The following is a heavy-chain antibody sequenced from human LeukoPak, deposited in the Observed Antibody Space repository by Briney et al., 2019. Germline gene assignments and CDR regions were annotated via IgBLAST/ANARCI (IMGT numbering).Heavy chain of an antibody. V-gene: IGHV3-30*02. D-gene: IGHD3-3*01. CDR3: AKDLERGLFDY. CDR1: GFTFSAYG. Sequence: GGSLRLSCAASGFTFSAYGMHWVRQAPGKGLEWVAFILWDGSLKYYVDSVKGRFTISRDNSKNTLYLQMNSLETEDTAVYYCAKDLERGLFDYWGQGTLVTVSS. J-gene: IGHJ4*02. CDR2: ILWDGSLK.